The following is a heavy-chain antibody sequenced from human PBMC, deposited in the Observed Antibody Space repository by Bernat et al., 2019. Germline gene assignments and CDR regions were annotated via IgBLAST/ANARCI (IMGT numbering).Heavy chain of an antibody. J-gene: IGHJ4*02. CDR1: GFTFSSYG. D-gene: IGHD3-10*01. Sequence: QVQLVESGGGVVQPGRSLRLSCAASGFTFSSYGMHWVRQAPGKGLEWVAVISYDGSNKYYADSVKGRFTISRDNSKNTLYLQMNSLRAEDTAVYYCAKGLLWFGELSLVDYWGQGTLVTVSS. CDR2: ISYDGSNK. CDR3: AKGLLWFGELSLVDY. V-gene: IGHV3-30*18.